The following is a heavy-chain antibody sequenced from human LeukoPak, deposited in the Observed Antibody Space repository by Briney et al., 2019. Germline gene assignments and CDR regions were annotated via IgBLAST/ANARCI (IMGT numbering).Heavy chain of an antibody. Sequence: PSETLSLTCTVSGASISNCYWSWIWQPPGKGLEWIGCIYYSGSTYHNPSLKSRVTISVDTSKNQFSLKLSSVTAADTAVYYCARERDVATLYYYCGMDVWGQGTTVTVSS. CDR2: IYYSGST. V-gene: IGHV4-59*12. D-gene: IGHD5-12*01. J-gene: IGHJ6*02. CDR1: GASISNCY. CDR3: ARERDVATLYYYCGMDV.